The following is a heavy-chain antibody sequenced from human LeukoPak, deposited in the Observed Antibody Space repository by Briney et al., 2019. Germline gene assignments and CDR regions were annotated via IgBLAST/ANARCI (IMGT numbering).Heavy chain of an antibody. CDR2: INHSGST. Sequence: SETLSLTCAVYGGSFSGYYWSWIRQPLGKGLEWIGEINHSGSTIYNPSLKSRVTILLDTSKNQFSLKLSSVTAADTAVYYCARDHGFGSSGYGTFDYWGQGTLVTVSS. V-gene: IGHV4-34*01. J-gene: IGHJ4*02. D-gene: IGHD3-22*01. CDR3: ARDHGFGSSGYGTFDY. CDR1: GGSFSGYY.